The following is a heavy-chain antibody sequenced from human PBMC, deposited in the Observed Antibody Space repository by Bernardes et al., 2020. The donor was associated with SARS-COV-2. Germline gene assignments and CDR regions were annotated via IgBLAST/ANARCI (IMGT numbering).Heavy chain of an antibody. Sequence: GGSLRLSCAASGFTFSSYAMSWVRQAPGKGLEWVSAISGSGGSTYYADSVKGRFTISRDNSKNTLYLQMNSLRAEDTAVYYCAKGETGYSYGYRNPYGMDVWGQGTTVTVSS. CDR2: ISGSGGST. D-gene: IGHD5-18*01. J-gene: IGHJ6*02. CDR3: AKGETGYSYGYRNPYGMDV. CDR1: GFTFSSYA. V-gene: IGHV3-23*01.